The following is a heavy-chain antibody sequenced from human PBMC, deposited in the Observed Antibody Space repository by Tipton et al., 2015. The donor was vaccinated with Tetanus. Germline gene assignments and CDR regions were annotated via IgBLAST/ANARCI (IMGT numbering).Heavy chain of an antibody. CDR3: ARANYEFPKKGPFDS. V-gene: IGHV4-61*08. Sequence: GSGGPLRSGDHYWSWIRQPPGKGLEWLAYISSSGSTNSNYSLKSRITVSQDTSKNQFSLRLTSVTAADTAVYYCARANYEFPKKGPFDSWGQGALVIVSS. CDR1: GGPLRSGDHY. D-gene: IGHD3-3*01. J-gene: IGHJ4*02. CDR2: ISSSGST.